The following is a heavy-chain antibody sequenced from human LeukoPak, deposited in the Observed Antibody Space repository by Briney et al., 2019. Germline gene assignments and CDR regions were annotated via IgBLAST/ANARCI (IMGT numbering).Heavy chain of an antibody. Sequence: GGSLRLSCAASGFTLSSYWMSWVRQAPGKGLEWVANIKQDGSEKYYVDSVRGRFTISRDNAKNSLYLQMNSLRAEDTAVYYCAREDRGYSYGTWGQGTLVTVSS. CDR1: GFTLSSYW. J-gene: IGHJ5*02. CDR3: AREDRGYSYGT. D-gene: IGHD5-18*01. V-gene: IGHV3-7*01. CDR2: IKQDGSEK.